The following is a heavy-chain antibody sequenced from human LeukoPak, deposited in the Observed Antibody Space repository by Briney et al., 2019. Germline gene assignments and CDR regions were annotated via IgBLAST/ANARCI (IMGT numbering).Heavy chain of an antibody. Sequence: GASVKVSCKASGYTFTSYGISWVRQAPGQGLEWMGWISAYNGNTNYAQKLQGRVTMTTDTSTSTAYMELRSLRFDDTAVYYCARVEPREDIVLMVYAINAFDIWGQGTMVTVSS. CDR2: ISAYNGNT. V-gene: IGHV1-18*01. D-gene: IGHD2-8*01. CDR1: GYTFTSYG. CDR3: ARVEPREDIVLMVYAINAFDI. J-gene: IGHJ3*02.